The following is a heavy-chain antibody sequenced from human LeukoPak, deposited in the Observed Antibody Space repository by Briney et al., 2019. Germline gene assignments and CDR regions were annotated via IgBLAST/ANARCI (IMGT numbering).Heavy chain of an antibody. CDR3: ARPQAPGGYYGLDV. Sequence: PSETLSLTCTVSGGSISSTSYYWAWIRQPPGKGLEWIGSIYYSGSTSYNPSLKSRVTISVDTSQNQFSLRLSSVTAADTAVYYCARPQAPGGYYGLDVWGQGTTVTVSS. CDR2: IYYSGST. CDR1: GGSISSTSYY. V-gene: IGHV4-39*01. J-gene: IGHJ6*02. D-gene: IGHD3-16*01.